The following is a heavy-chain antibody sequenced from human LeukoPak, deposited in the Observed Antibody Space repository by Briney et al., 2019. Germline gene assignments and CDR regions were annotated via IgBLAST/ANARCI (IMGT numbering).Heavy chain of an antibody. D-gene: IGHD3/OR15-3a*01. Sequence: SETLSLTCTVSGGSISSGGYYWSWIRQHPGKGLEWTGYIYYSGSTYYNPSLKSRVAISVDTSKNQFSLKLSSVTAADTAVYYCARDGTGHNWFDPWGQGTLVTVSS. CDR3: ARDGTGHNWFDP. CDR2: IYYSGST. V-gene: IGHV4-31*03. J-gene: IGHJ5*02. CDR1: GGSISSGGYY.